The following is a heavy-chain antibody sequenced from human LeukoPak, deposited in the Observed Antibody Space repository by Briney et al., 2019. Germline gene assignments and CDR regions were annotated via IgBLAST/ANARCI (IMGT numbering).Heavy chain of an antibody. CDR2: IYSGGST. Sequence: AGGSLRLSCAASGFTVSSNYMSWVRQAPGKGLEWVSVIYSGGSTYYADSVKGRFTISRDNSKNTLYLRMNSLRAEDTAVYYCARVLVAPTFYYYYYYMDVWGKGTTVTISS. CDR1: GFTVSSNY. CDR3: ARVLVAPTFYYYYYYMDV. J-gene: IGHJ6*03. V-gene: IGHV3-66*01. D-gene: IGHD2-15*01.